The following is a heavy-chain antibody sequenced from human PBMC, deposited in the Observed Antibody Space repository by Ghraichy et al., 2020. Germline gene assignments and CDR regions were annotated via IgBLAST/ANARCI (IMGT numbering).Heavy chain of an antibody. CDR1: GYTFTSYA. D-gene: IGHD1-26*01. J-gene: IGHJ3*02. CDR3: ARTRGGYLDAFDI. V-gene: IGHV1-18*01. Sequence: ASVKVSCKASGYTFTSYAFTWVRQAPGQGLEWMGWISAYNGDTNYAQKFQGRVTMTTDTSTSTAYMELRSLRSDDTAVYYCARTRGGYLDAFDIWGQGPMVTVSS. CDR2: ISAYNGDT.